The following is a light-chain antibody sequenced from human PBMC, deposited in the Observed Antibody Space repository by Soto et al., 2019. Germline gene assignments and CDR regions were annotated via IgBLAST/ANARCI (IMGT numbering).Light chain of an antibody. J-gene: IGKJ1*01. CDR2: AAS. V-gene: IGKV1-39*01. CDR1: QSIGTS. Sequence: DIDVSHSPSSLCASVGDIVTVTCRASQSIGTSLNWYQQKAGKAPRVLISAASRLQSGVPSRFSGSGSGTHFTLTISSLQPEDSATYYCQQGYNTFWTFGQGTKVDIK. CDR3: QQGYNTFWT.